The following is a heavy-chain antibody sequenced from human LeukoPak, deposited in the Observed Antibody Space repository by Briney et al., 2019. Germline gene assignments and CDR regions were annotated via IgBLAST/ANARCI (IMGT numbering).Heavy chain of an antibody. J-gene: IGHJ4*02. D-gene: IGHD2-21*01. V-gene: IGHV3-23*01. CDR3: AIAARGDRSGSSY. CDR2: ISGSGGST. CDR1: GFTFSSYA. Sequence: PGGSLRLSCAASGFTFSSYAMSWVRQAPGKGLEWVSAISGSGGSTSYADSVKGRFTISRDNARNSLYLQMTGLRDEDTAVYYCAIAARGDRSGSSYWGQGTLVTVSS.